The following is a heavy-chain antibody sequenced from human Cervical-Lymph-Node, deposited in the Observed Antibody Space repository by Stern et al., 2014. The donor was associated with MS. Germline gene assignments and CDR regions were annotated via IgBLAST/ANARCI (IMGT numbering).Heavy chain of an antibody. Sequence: VQLEESGPGLVKPSETLSLTCTVSGGSLRSYYWNWIRQAPGQGLEWLGFISLTGSVNYNPSLSSRVAMSVDTSKNQFSLTVSSVTAADTAVYYCAREGEYCSGSRCYPFLDYWGQGTLVTVSS. CDR1: GGSLRSYY. V-gene: IGHV4-59*01. CDR2: ISLTGSV. J-gene: IGHJ4*02. CDR3: AREGEYCSGSRCYPFLDY. D-gene: IGHD2-15*01.